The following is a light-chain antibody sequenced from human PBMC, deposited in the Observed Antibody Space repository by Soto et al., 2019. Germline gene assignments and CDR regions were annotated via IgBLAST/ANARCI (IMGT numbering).Light chain of an antibody. CDR3: QQVNSFPHT. J-gene: IGKJ5*01. CDR1: QGISSW. Sequence: DIQMTQSPSSVSASVGDRVTITCRASQGISSWLAWYQQKPGKAPKLLIYAASSLQSGVPSRFSGSGSGTDFTRTMSGVHSEDFASYYCQQVNSFPHTFGQGTRLEIK. CDR2: AAS. V-gene: IGKV1-12*01.